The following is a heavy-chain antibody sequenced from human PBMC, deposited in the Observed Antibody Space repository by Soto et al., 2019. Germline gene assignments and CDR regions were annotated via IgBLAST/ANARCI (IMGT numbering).Heavy chain of an antibody. D-gene: IGHD2-21*02. Sequence: GGSLRLSCAASGFTFSSYSMNWVRQAPGKGLEWVSSISSSSSYIYYADSVKGRFTISRDNAKNSLYLQMNSLRAEDTAVYYCARGTAGSRPYYFDYWGQGTLVTVSS. CDR3: ARGTAGSRPYYFDY. CDR2: ISSSSSYI. V-gene: IGHV3-21*01. CDR1: GFTFSSYS. J-gene: IGHJ4*02.